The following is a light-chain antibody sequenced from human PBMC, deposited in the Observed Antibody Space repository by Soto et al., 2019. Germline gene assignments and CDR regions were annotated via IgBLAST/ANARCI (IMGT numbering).Light chain of an antibody. CDR3: QSYDSSLNVV. Sequence: QSVLTQPPSVSGAPGQRVTISCTGSSSNIGAGYDVHWYQQLPGTAPKLLIYGNSNRHSRVHDRFSGSKSGTSASLAITGLQTEDEAAYYCQSYDSSLNVVFGRGTKLTVL. CDR2: GNS. CDR1: SSNIGAGYD. J-gene: IGLJ2*01. V-gene: IGLV1-40*01.